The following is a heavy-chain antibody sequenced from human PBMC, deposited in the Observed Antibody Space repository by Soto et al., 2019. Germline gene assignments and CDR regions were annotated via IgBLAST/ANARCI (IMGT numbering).Heavy chain of an antibody. J-gene: IGHJ4*02. Sequence: ASVKVSCKASGYTFTSYGISWVRQAPGQGLEWMGWISAYNGNTNYAQKLQGGVTMTTDTSTSTAYMELRSLRSDDTAVYYCARGGAVLRYFDWLSYFDYWGQGTLVTVSS. V-gene: IGHV1-18*01. CDR2: ISAYNGNT. CDR1: GYTFTSYG. D-gene: IGHD3-9*01. CDR3: ARGGAVLRYFDWLSYFDY.